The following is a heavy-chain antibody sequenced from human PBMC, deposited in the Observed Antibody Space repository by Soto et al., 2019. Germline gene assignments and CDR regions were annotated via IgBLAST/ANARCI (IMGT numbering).Heavy chain of an antibody. J-gene: IGHJ6*02. D-gene: IGHD2-2*02. Sequence: TLSLTCTVSGGSISSGGYYWSWIRQHPGKGLEWIGYIYYSGSTYYNPSLKSRVTISVDTSKNQFSLKLSSVTAADTAVYYCARDGCSSTSCYTDYYYGMDVWGQGTTVTVSS. CDR3: ARDGCSSTSCYTDYYYGMDV. CDR1: GGSISSGGYY. V-gene: IGHV4-31*03. CDR2: IYYSGST.